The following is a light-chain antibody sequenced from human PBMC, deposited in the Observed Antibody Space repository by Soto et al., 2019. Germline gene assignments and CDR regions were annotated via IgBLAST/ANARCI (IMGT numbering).Light chain of an antibody. J-gene: IGLJ1*01. V-gene: IGLV2-14*01. Sequence: QSALTQPASVSGSPGQSITISCTGTSSDVGGYNYVSWYQQHPVKAPKLMIYDVTNRPSGVSDRFSGSKSGNTASLTISGLQDEDEAAYYCSPYTSSSTPDVFGTGTKLTVL. CDR3: SPYTSSSTPDV. CDR1: SSDVGGYNY. CDR2: DVT.